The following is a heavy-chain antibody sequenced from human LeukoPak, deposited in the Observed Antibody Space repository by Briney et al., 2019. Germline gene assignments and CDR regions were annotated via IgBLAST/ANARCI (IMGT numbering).Heavy chain of an antibody. D-gene: IGHD3-16*01. CDR1: GFTFSSYE. J-gene: IGHJ4*02. V-gene: IGHV3-48*03. Sequence: PGGSLRLSCAASGFTFSSYEMSWVRQAPGKGLEWVAFISSSGTTIYYAGSVKGRFTISRDNAKNSLYLQMNSLRDEDTAVYYCARDKPANMGYWGQGTLVTVSS. CDR2: ISSSGTTI. CDR3: ARDKPANMGY.